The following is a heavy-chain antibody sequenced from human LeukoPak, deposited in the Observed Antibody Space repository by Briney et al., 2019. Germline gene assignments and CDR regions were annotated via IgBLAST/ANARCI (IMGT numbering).Heavy chain of an antibody. D-gene: IGHD3-16*01. J-gene: IGHJ4*02. CDR1: GFTFSSYA. CDR2: ISYDGSNK. CDR3: ARDPSPAGGGPIDY. Sequence: GGSLRLSCAASGFTFSSYAMHWVRQAPGKGLEWVAVISYDGSNKYYADSVKGRFTISRDNSKNTLYLQMNSLRAEDTAVYYCARDPSPAGGGPIDYWGQGTLVTVSS. V-gene: IGHV3-30-3*01.